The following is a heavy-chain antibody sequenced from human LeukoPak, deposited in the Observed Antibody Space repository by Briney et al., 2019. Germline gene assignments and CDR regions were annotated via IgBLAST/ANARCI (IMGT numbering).Heavy chain of an antibody. D-gene: IGHD3-22*01. CDR2: IYSGGST. CDR3: ASAGGGYYDSSGYYDY. J-gene: IGHJ4*02. CDR1: GFTVSSNY. V-gene: IGHV3-53*01. Sequence: PGGSLRLSCAASGFTVSSNYMSWVRQAPGTGLEWVSVIYSGGSTYYADSVKGRFTISRDNSKNTLYLQMNSLRAEDTAVYYCASAGGGYYDSSGYYDYWGQGTLVTVSS.